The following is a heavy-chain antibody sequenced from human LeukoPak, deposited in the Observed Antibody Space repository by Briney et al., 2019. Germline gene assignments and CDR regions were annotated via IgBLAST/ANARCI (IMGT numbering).Heavy chain of an antibody. CDR2: INHSGST. J-gene: IGHJ6*03. V-gene: IGHV4-34*01. CDR3: ASCYGSGTTYYMDV. D-gene: IGHD3-10*01. Sequence: KTSETLSLTCAVYGGSFSGYYWSWIRQPPGKGLEWIGEINHSGSTNYNPSLKSRVTISVDTSKNQFSLKLSSVTAADTAVYYCASCYGSGTTYYMDVWGKGTTVTISS. CDR1: GGSFSGYY.